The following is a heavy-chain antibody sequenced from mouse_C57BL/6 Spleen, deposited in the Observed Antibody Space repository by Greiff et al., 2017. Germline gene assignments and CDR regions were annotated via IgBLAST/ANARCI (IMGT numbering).Heavy chain of an antibody. CDR2: IGPETGGT. J-gene: IGHJ3*01. CDR1: GYTFTDYE. Sequence: QVQLQQSGAELVRPGASVTLSCKASGYTFTDYEMHWVKQTPVHGLEWIGAIGPETGGTAYNQKFKGKGILTADKSSSTAYMELRSLTSEDSAVYYCTRYGYERFAYWGQGTLVTVSA. CDR3: TRYGYERFAY. D-gene: IGHD1-2*01. V-gene: IGHV1-15*01.